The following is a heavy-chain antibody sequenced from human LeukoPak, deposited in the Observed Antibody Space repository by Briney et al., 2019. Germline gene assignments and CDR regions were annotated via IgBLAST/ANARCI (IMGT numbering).Heavy chain of an antibody. D-gene: IGHD3-3*01. V-gene: IGHV1-69*04. J-gene: IGHJ6*02. CDR2: IIPIFGIA. CDR1: GGTFSSYA. CDR3: ARWVNSSIFGVGLLGNDV. Sequence: ASVKVSCKASGGTFSSYAISWVRQAPGQGLEWMGRIIPIFGIANYAQKFQGRVTITADKSTSTAYMELSSLRSEDTAVYYCARWVNSSIFGVGLLGNDVWGQRTKVNV.